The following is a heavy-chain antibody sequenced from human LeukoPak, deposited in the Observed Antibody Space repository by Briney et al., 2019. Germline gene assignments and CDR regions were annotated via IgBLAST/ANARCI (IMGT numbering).Heavy chain of an antibody. J-gene: IGHJ6*04. CDR1: AFTFNNYG. Sequence: GGSLRLSCAASAFTFNNYGMHWVRQAPGKGREWVSYISSSGSTIYYADSVKGRFTISRDNAKNSLYLQMNSLRAEDTAVYYCAELGITMIGGVWGKGTTVTISS. CDR3: AELGITMIGGV. CDR2: ISSSGSTI. D-gene: IGHD3-10*02. V-gene: IGHV3-48*04.